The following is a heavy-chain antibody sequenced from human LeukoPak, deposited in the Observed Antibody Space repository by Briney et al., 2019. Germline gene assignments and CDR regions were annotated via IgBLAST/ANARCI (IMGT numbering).Heavy chain of an antibody. J-gene: IGHJ4*02. CDR2: IRYDGSNK. CDR1: GFTFSSYG. V-gene: IGHV3-30*02. Sequence: GGSLRLSCAASGFTFSSYGMHWVRQAPGRGLEWVAFIRYDGSNKYYADSVKGRFTISRDNSKNTLYLQMNSLRAEDTAVYYCAKEKISYTSSSGQGYWGQGTLVTVSS. CDR3: AKEKISYTSSSGQGY. D-gene: IGHD6-6*01.